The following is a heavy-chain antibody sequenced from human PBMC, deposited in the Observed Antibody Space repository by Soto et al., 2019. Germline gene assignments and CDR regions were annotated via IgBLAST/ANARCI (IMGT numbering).Heavy chain of an antibody. V-gene: IGHV3-48*01. CDR1: GFTFSSYS. CDR3: ARHPERIAEIGWFDS. D-gene: IGHD6-13*01. CDR2: ISSSSSTI. J-gene: IGHJ5*01. Sequence: EVQLVESGGGLVQPGGSLRLSCAASGFTFSSYSMNWVRQAPGKGLEWVSYISSSSSTIYYADSVKGRFTISRDNAKNSLYLQMNSLRAEDTAVYYCARHPERIAEIGWFDSWGQGPLVTVSS.